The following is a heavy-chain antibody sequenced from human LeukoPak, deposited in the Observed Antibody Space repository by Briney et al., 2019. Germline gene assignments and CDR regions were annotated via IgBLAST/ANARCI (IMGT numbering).Heavy chain of an antibody. D-gene: IGHD3-22*01. CDR3: ARARRWLEGYFDY. CDR1: GGSFSGYY. CDR2: INHSGST. V-gene: IGHV4-34*01. J-gene: IGHJ4*02. Sequence: SETLSLTCAVYGGSFSGYYWGWIRQPPGKGLEWIGEINHSGSTNYNPSLKSRVTISVDTSKNQFSLKLSSVTAADTAVYYCARARRWLEGYFDYWGQGTLVTVSS.